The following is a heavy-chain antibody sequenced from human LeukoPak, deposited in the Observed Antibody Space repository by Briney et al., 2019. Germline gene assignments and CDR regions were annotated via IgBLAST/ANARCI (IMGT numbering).Heavy chain of an antibody. CDR1: GYTFTSYY. Sequence: ASVKVSCKASGYTFTSYYMHWVRQAPGQGLEWMGIINPSGGSTSYAQKFQGRVTVTRDMSTSTVYMELSSLRSEDTAVYYCARAPSIAARPVDYWGQGTLVTVSS. D-gene: IGHD6-6*01. CDR2: INPSGGST. J-gene: IGHJ4*02. V-gene: IGHV1-46*01. CDR3: ARAPSIAARPVDY.